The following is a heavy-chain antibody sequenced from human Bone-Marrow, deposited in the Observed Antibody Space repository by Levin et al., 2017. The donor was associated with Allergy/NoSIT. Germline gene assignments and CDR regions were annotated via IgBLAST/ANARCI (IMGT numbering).Heavy chain of an antibody. Sequence: PSETLSLTCAVSGGSISNTAYSWTWIRQPPGKGLEWIGYISHPGSTYYNPSLESRVTISADRSKNQFSLSLTSVTAADTALYYCAREWRSAFDIWGQGAMVTVSS. CDR1: GGSISNTAYS. CDR2: ISHPGST. J-gene: IGHJ3*02. V-gene: IGHV4-30-2*01. D-gene: IGHD1-26*01. CDR3: AREWRSAFDI.